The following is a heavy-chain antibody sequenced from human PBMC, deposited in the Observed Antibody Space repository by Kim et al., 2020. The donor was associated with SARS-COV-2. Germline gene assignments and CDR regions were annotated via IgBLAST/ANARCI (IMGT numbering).Heavy chain of an antibody. D-gene: IGHD3-22*01. V-gene: IGHV1-69*04. CDR1: GGTFSSYA. J-gene: IGHJ4*02. Sequence: SVKVSCKASGGTFSSYAISWVRQAPGQGLEWMGRIIPILGIANYAQKFQGRVTITADKSTSTAYMELSSLRSEDTAVYYCARVFSYAYYDSSGAKDYWGQGTLVTVSS. CDR3: ARVFSYAYYDSSGAKDY. CDR2: IIPILGIA.